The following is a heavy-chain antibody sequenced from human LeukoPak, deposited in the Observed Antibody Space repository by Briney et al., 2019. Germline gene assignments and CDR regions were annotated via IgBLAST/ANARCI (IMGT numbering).Heavy chain of an antibody. Sequence: SETLSLTCTVSGGSISSSSYYWGWIRQPPGKGLEWIGSIYYSGSTYYNPSLKSRVTISVDTSKNQFSLKLSSVTAADTAVYYCARVVGGYPYYYFDSWGQGTLVTVSS. V-gene: IGHV4-39*07. D-gene: IGHD5-12*01. CDR2: IYYSGST. CDR1: GGSISSSSYY. CDR3: ARVVGGYPYYYFDS. J-gene: IGHJ4*02.